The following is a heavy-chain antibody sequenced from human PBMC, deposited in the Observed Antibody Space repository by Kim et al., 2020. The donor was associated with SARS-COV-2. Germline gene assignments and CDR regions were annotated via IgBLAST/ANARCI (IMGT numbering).Heavy chain of an antibody. V-gene: IGHV4-34*01. CDR2: INHSGST. Sequence: SETLSLTCAVYGGSFSGYYWSWIRQPPGKGLEWIGEINHSGSTNYNPSLKSRVTISVDTSKNQFSLKLSSVTAADTAVYYCARSVMHVAYVYGMDVWGQGTTVTVSS. D-gene: IGHD2-15*01. J-gene: IGHJ6*02. CDR3: ARSVMHVAYVYGMDV. CDR1: GGSFSGYY.